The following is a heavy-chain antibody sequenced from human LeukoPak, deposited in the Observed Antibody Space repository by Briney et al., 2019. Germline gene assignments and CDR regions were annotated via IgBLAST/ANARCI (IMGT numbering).Heavy chain of an antibody. CDR1: GGFISSSSYY. Sequence: PSETLSLTCTVSGGFISSSSYYWGWIRQPPGKGLDRIERIYYSRSIYYNPSLKSRVTISVDTSKNHFSLKLSSVTAADTAVYYCARSELLFAYWGQGTLVTVSS. V-gene: IGHV4-39*01. CDR3: ARSELLFAY. J-gene: IGHJ4*02. CDR2: IYYSRSI. D-gene: IGHD1-7*01.